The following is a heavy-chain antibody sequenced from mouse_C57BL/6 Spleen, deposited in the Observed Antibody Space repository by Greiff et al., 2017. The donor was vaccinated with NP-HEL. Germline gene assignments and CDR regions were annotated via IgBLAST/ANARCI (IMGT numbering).Heavy chain of an antibody. V-gene: IGHV1-69*02. CDR1: GYTFTSYG. CDR3: APPFSTMIKGYMDY. J-gene: IGHJ4*01. Sequence: VQLQQPGAELVRPGASVKLSCKASGYTFTSYGMHWVKQRPGQGLEWIGEIDPSDSYTNYNQKFKGKATLTVDKSSSTAYMQLSSLTSEDSAVYYCAPPFSTMIKGYMDYWGQGTSVTVSS. CDR2: IDPSDSYT. D-gene: IGHD2-4*01.